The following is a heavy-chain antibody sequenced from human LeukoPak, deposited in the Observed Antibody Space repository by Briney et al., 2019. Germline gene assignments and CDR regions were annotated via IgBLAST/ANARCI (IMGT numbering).Heavy chain of an antibody. V-gene: IGHV1-2*02. CDR2: INPNSGGT. D-gene: IGHD3-22*01. J-gene: IGHJ4*02. Sequence: GASVKVSCKASGYTFTGYSMHWVRQAPGQGLEWVGWINPNSGGTNYAQKFQGRVTMTRDTSIRTAYMELSRLRSDDSAVYYCARDGLYYYDSSGFDYWGQGTLVTVSS. CDR1: GYTFTGYS. CDR3: ARDGLYYYDSSGFDY.